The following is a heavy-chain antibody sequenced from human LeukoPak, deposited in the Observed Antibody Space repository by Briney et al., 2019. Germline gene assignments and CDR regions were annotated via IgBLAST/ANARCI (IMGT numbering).Heavy chain of an antibody. D-gene: IGHD3-3*01. CDR1: SGSISTSNYY. CDR3: ARIVIDFGVVIPQTVDY. Sequence: SETLSLTCTVSSGSISTSNYYWGWVRQPPGKALEWIGNIFYSGSTYYSPSLKSRVTISLDTSRNQFSLKLNSVTAADTAVYYCARIVIDFGVVIPQTVDYWGQGTLVTVSS. V-gene: IGHV4-39*07. CDR2: IFYSGST. J-gene: IGHJ4*02.